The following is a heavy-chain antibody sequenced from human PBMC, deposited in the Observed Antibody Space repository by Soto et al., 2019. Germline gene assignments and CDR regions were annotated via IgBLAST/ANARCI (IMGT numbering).Heavy chain of an antibody. V-gene: IGHV3-48*02. CDR2: IISSSSTI. CDR3: ARGRWFGELPIDY. CDR1: GFTFSSYS. Sequence: EVQLVEPGVGLVQPGGSLRLSCAASGFTFSSYSMNWVRQAPGKGLEWVSYIISSSSTIYYADSVKVRFTISRDNAKNSLYLQMNSLRYEDTAVYYCARGRWFGELPIDYCGQGTLVTVSS. J-gene: IGHJ4*02. D-gene: IGHD3-10*01.